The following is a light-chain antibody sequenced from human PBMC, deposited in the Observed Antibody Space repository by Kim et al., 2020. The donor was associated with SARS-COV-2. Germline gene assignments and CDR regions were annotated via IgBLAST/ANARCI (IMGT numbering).Light chain of an antibody. CDR2: GAS. V-gene: IGKV3-20*01. CDR3: QQYGSSPYT. J-gene: IGKJ2*01. Sequence: WSPGERAPLPCRASQSVSSSYLAVYQQNPGQAPRLLIYGASSRATGIPDRFSGSGSGTDFTLTISRLESEDFAVYYCQQYGSSPYTFGQGTKLEI. CDR1: QSVSSSY.